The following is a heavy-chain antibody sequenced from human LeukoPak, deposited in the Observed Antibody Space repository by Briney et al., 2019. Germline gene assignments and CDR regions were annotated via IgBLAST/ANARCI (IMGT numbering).Heavy chain of an antibody. D-gene: IGHD5-18*01. CDR3: AREVDTAMGPMDV. V-gene: IGHV4-59*01. CDR1: GGSISSYY. J-gene: IGHJ6*03. Sequence: SETLSLTCTVSGGSISSYYWSWIRQPPGKGLEWIGYIYYSGSTNYNPSLESRVTISVDTSKNQFSLKLSSVTAADTAVYYCAREVDTAMGPMDVWGKGTTVTVSS. CDR2: IYYSGST.